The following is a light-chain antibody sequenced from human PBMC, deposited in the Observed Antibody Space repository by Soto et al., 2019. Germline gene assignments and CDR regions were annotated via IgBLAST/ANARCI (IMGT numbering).Light chain of an antibody. V-gene: IGKV1-12*01. J-gene: IGKJ4*01. CDR1: QDISSW. Sequence: DIQMTQSPSSVSASRGDRVTITCRASQDISSWLAWYQQKPGKAPKLLIYAASSLQSGVPSTFSGSGSGTDFTLTISSLQPEDFATYYCQQANSFPLTFGGGTKVEIK. CDR3: QQANSFPLT. CDR2: AAS.